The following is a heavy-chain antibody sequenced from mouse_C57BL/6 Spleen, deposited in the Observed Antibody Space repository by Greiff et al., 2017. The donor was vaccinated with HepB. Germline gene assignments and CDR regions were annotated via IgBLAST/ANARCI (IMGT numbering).Heavy chain of an antibody. Sequence: EVNVVESGGGLVKPGGSLKLSCAASGFTFSSYAMSWVRQTPEKRLEWVATISDGGSYTNYPDNVKGRFTISRDNAKNNLYLQMSHLKSEDTAMYYCARGGEPSITTVVATNWYFDVWGTGTTVTVSS. V-gene: IGHV5-4*03. CDR2: ISDGGSYT. CDR3: ARGGEPSITTVVATNWYFDV. J-gene: IGHJ1*03. CDR1: GFTFSSYA. D-gene: IGHD1-1*01.